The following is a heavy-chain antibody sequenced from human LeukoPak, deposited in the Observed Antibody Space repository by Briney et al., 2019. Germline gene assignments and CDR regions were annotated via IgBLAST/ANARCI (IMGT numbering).Heavy chain of an antibody. Sequence: PGGSLRLSCVASGFTVSSNYMSWVRQAPGKGLEWGSVIYSSGSTYYAESVKGRVTISRDISKNRLYLQMNSPRAEDTAVYYCARMGVRDIGDYWGQGTLVTVSS. CDR1: GFTVSSNY. J-gene: IGHJ4*02. D-gene: IGHD2-15*01. CDR2: IYSSGST. V-gene: IGHV3-53*01. CDR3: ARMGVRDIGDY.